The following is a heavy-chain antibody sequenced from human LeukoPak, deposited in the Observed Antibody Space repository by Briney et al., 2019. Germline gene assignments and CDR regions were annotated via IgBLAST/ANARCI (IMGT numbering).Heavy chain of an antibody. Sequence: GGSLRHSCAAPGVTFSSYETNWVRQAPGKGLEWVSYISSSGSTIYYADSVKGRFTSSRDNAKNSLYLQMNSLRAEDTAVYYCAELGITMIGGVWGKGTTVTISS. CDR3: AELGITMIGGV. V-gene: IGHV3-48*03. J-gene: IGHJ6*04. D-gene: IGHD3-10*02. CDR2: ISSSGSTI. CDR1: GVTFSSYE.